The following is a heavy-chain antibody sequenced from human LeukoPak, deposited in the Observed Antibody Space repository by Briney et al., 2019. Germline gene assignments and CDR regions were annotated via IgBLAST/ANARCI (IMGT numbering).Heavy chain of an antibody. CDR3: ARGWGVYDY. D-gene: IGHD3-10*01. Sequence: GGSLRLSCAAPGFTFNTYTMNWVRQAPGKGLEWVSSISTTSSTIYYADSVRGRFTISRDNAKNSLYLQMNSLRAEDTAVYYCARGWGVYDYWGQGALVTVSS. CDR1: GFTFNTYT. V-gene: IGHV3-48*01. CDR2: ISTTSSTI. J-gene: IGHJ4*02.